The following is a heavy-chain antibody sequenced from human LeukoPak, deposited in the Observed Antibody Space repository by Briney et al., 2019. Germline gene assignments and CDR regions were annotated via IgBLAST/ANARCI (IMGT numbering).Heavy chain of an antibody. CDR1: GDSISSYY. J-gene: IGHJ3*02. V-gene: IGHV4-59*01. CDR3: ARARYFDWFWAFDI. CDR2: IYYSGST. Sequence: SETLSLTCTVSGDSISSYYWSWIRQPPGKGLVWIGYIYYSGSTNYNPSLKSRVTISVDTSKNQFSLRLTSVTAADTAVYYCARARYFDWFWAFDIWGQGTMVTVSS. D-gene: IGHD3-9*01.